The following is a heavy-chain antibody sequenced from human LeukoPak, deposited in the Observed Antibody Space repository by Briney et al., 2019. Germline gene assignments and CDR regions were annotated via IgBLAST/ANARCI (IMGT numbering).Heavy chain of an antibody. CDR2: ISYDGSNK. V-gene: IGHV3-30-3*01. CDR1: GFSFSSYW. CDR3: ARIRSY. J-gene: IGHJ4*02. Sequence: GGSLRLSCAASGFSFSSYWMSWVRQAPGKGLEWVAVISYDGSNKYYADSVKGRFTISRDNSKNTLYLQMNSLRAEDTAVYYCARIRSYWGQGTLVTVSS.